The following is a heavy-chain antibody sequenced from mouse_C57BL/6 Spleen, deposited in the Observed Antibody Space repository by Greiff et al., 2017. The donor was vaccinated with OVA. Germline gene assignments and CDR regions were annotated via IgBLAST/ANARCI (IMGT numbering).Heavy chain of an antibody. CDR3: ARHSSLRAMDY. CDR2: ISPGDGDT. Sequence: VQLQQSGPELVKPGASVKISCKASGYAFSSSWMNWVKQRPGKGLEWIGRISPGDGDTNYNGKFKGKATLTADKSSSTAYMQLSSLTSEDSAVYFCARHSSLRAMDYWGQGTSVTVSS. D-gene: IGHD3-1*01. CDR1: GYAFSSSW. J-gene: IGHJ4*01. V-gene: IGHV1-82*01.